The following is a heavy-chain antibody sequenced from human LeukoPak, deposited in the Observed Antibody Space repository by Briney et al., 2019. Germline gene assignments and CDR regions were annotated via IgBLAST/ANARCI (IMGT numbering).Heavy chain of an antibody. Sequence: PGGSLRLSCAASGFTFSSYGMNWVRQAPGKGLEWVSYISGGGDSTYYSDSVKGRFTLSRDNSKNTLYLQMSSLRAEDTAVYYCAKRMITFGGLKGGFDFWGQGTLVTVSS. D-gene: IGHD3-16*01. V-gene: IGHV3-23*01. CDR2: ISGGGDST. CDR1: GFTFSSYG. J-gene: IGHJ4*02. CDR3: AKRMITFGGLKGGFDF.